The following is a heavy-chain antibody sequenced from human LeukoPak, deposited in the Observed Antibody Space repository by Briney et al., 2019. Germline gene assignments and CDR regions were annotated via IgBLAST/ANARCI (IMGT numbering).Heavy chain of an antibody. Sequence: SQTLSLTCTVSGGSISSGDYYWSWTRQPPGKGLEWIGYIYYSGSTYYNPSLKSRVTISVDTSKNQFSLKLSSVTAADTAVYYCARLHTYYDFWSGYSVDYWGQGTLVTVSS. D-gene: IGHD3-3*01. J-gene: IGHJ4*02. CDR1: GGSISSGDYY. CDR3: ARLHTYYDFWSGYSVDY. CDR2: IYYSGST. V-gene: IGHV4-30-4*08.